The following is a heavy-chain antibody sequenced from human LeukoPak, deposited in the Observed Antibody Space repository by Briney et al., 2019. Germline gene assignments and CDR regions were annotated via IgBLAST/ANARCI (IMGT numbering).Heavy chain of an antibody. V-gene: IGHV3-7*01. D-gene: IGHD6-19*01. J-gene: IGHJ4*02. CDR3: ARDREQWLVRRFDY. CDR1: GFTFSSYW. Sequence: GGSLRLSCAASGFTFSSYWMSWVRQAPGEGLEWVANIKQDGSAKYYVDSVKGRFTISRDNAKNSLYLQMGSLRAEDTAVYYCARDREQWLVRRFDYWGQGTLVTVSS. CDR2: IKQDGSAK.